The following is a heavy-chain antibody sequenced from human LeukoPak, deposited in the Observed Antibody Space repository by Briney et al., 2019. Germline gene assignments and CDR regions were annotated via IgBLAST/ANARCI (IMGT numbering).Heavy chain of an antibody. CDR3: ARDRGSSCLDV. D-gene: IGHD6-13*01. CDR2: INSVGSST. V-gene: IGHV3-74*01. CDR1: GFTFSSYW. Sequence: SGGSLRLSCAASGFTFSSYWMHWVRHAPGKGLVWVSRINSVGSSTSYADSVKGRFTISRDNAKNTLYLQMNSLRAEDTAVYYCARDRGSSCLDVWGKGTTVTVSS. J-gene: IGHJ6*04.